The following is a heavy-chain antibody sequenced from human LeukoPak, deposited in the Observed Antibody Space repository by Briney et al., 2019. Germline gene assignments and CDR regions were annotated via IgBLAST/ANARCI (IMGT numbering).Heavy chain of an antibody. V-gene: IGHV3-7*01. D-gene: IGHD5-24*01. J-gene: IGHJ4*02. Sequence: PGGSLTLSCEASGFTFSTHWMSWVRQAPGKGLEWVASINPDGSQKYYLDSVKGRFTISRDNTKNSLYLQMYSLGAEDTAVYYYARLLGTATTYDYWGQGTLVTVSS. CDR2: INPDGSQK. CDR3: ARLLGTATTYDY. CDR1: GFTFSTHW.